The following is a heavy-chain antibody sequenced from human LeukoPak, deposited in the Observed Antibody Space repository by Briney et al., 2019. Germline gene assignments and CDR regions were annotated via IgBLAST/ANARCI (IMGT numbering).Heavy chain of an antibody. CDR3: ASTSSGYYQLPFSY. J-gene: IGHJ4*02. CDR2: IYYSGST. CDR1: GGSISSSSYY. D-gene: IGHD3-22*01. Sequence: KPSETLSLTCTVSGGSISSSSYYWGWIRQPPGKGLEWIGSIYYSGSTYYNPSLKSRVTISVDTSKNQFPLKLSSVTAADTAVYYCASTSSGYYQLPFSYWGQGTLVTVSS. V-gene: IGHV4-39*01.